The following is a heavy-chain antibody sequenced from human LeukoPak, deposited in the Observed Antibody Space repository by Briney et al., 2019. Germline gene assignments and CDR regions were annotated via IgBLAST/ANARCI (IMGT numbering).Heavy chain of an antibody. CDR1: GGSISSGSYY. CDR2: INHSGST. V-gene: IGHV4-39*07. Sequence: SQTLSLTCTVSGGSISSGSYYWSWIRQPPGKGLEWIGEINHSGSTNYNPSLKSRVTISVDTSKNQYSLKLSSVTAADTAVYYCARAPGRRWNYYYYMDVWGKGTTVTVSS. CDR3: ARAPGRRWNYYYYMDV. D-gene: IGHD3-16*01. J-gene: IGHJ6*03.